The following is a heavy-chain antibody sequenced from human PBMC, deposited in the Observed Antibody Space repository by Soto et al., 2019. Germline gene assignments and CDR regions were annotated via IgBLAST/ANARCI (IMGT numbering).Heavy chain of an antibody. D-gene: IGHD4-4*01. CDR2: ISGSGGST. V-gene: IGHV3-23*01. J-gene: IGHJ4*02. CDR1: GFTFSSYA. Sequence: HPGGSLRLSXAASGFTFSSYAMSWVRQAPGKGLEWVSAISGSGGSTYYADSVKGRFTISRDNSKNTLYLQMNSLRAEDTAVYYCATVGTYRSIDYWGQGTLVTVSS. CDR3: ATVGTYRSIDY.